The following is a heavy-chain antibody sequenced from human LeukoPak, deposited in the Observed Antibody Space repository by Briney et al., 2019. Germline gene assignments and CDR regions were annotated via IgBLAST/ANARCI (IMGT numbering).Heavy chain of an antibody. CDR3: AKDWEWFGEFSN. CDR1: GLTFSNYA. D-gene: IGHD3-10*01. J-gene: IGHJ4*02. Sequence: GGSLRLSCAASGLTFSNYAMSWVRQAPGKGLEWVSAISSSGSATYYADSVKGRFTISRDNSKNTLYLQMSSLRAEDTAVYYCAKDWEWFGEFSNWGQGTLVTVSS. CDR2: ISSSGSAT. V-gene: IGHV3-23*01.